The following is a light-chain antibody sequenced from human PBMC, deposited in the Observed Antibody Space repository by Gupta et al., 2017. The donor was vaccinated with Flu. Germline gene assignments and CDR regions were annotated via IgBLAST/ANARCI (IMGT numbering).Light chain of an antibody. CDR1: QSVLYRSNNKNY. CDR3: HQYYTTPWT. V-gene: IGKV4-1*01. J-gene: IGKJ1*01. CDR2: WAS. Sequence: NCKSSQSVLYRSNNKNYLAWYQHKPGQPPRLHIYWASARESGVPDRFSGSVSGTDFTLTISSLQAEDVAVYYCHQYYTTPWTFGQGTKVEIK.